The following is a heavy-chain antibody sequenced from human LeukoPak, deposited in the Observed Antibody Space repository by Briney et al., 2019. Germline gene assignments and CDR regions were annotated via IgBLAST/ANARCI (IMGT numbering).Heavy chain of an antibody. D-gene: IGHD5-18*01. J-gene: IGHJ4*02. CDR1: GFTFSRNS. V-gene: IGHV3-21*04. Sequence: GGSLRLSCAASGFTFSRNSMNWVRQAPGKGLEWVSSISSTSIYIYYADSVKGRFTIPRDNAKNSLYLQMNSLRAEDTALYYCAKDIRDTAMAYFDYWGQGTLVTVSS. CDR2: ISSTSIYI. CDR3: AKDIRDTAMAYFDY.